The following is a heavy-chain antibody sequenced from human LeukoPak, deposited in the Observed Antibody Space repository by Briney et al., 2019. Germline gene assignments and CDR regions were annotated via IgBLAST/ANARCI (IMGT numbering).Heavy chain of an antibody. J-gene: IGHJ3*02. CDR3: ASGVRYYYDSSDALDI. Sequence: PGGSLRLSCAASGFTFSSYGMHWVRQAPGKGLEWVAVISYDGSNKYYADSVKGRFTISRDNAKNTLYLQMNSLRAEDTAVYYCASGVRYYYDSSDALDIWGQGTMVTVSS. D-gene: IGHD3-22*01. CDR2: ISYDGSNK. V-gene: IGHV3-30*03. CDR1: GFTFSSYG.